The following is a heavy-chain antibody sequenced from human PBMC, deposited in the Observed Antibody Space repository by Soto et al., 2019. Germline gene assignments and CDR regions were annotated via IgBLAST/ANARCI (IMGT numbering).Heavy chain of an antibody. CDR2: ISAYNGNT. J-gene: IGHJ4*02. Sequence: QVQLVQSGAEVKKPGASVKVSCKASGYTFTSYGISWVRQAPGQGLEWMGWISAYNGNTNYAQKLQGRVTMTTGTSKSTAYMELRSLRSEDTAVYYCEREGVYCSGGSCYGGWFDYWGQGTLVTVCS. CDR1: GYTFTSYG. V-gene: IGHV1-18*01. D-gene: IGHD2-15*01. CDR3: EREGVYCSGGSCYGGWFDY.